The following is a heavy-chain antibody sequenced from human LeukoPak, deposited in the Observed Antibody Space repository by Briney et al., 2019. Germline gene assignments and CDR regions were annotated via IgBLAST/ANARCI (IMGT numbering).Heavy chain of an antibody. CDR1: GYTFTSYG. V-gene: IGHV1-18*01. J-gene: IGHJ6*03. D-gene: IGHD5-12*01. Sequence: GASVKVSFKASGYTFTSYGISWVRQAPGQGLEWMGWISAYNGNTNYAQKLQGRVTMTTDTSTSTAYMELRSLRSDDTAVYYCAKGGYDNYYYYYMDVWGKGTTVTVSS. CDR2: ISAYNGNT. CDR3: AKGGYDNYYYYYMDV.